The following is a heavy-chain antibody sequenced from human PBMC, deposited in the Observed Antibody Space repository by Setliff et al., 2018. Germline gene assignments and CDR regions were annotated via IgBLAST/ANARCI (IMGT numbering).Heavy chain of an antibody. Sequence: SETLSLTCAVYGGSFSGYYWSWIRQPPGKGLEWIGYIYYSGSTYYNPSLKSRVTISVDTSKNQFSLKLSSVTAADTAVYYCARVDNFWSGPIDYWGQGTLVTVSS. CDR2: IYYSGST. J-gene: IGHJ4*02. CDR3: ARVDNFWSGPIDY. CDR1: GGSFSGYY. D-gene: IGHD3-3*01. V-gene: IGHV4-34*09.